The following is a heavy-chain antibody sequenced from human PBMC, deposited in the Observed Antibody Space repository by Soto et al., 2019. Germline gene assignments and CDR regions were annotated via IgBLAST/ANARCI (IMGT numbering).Heavy chain of an antibody. D-gene: IGHD3-22*01. CDR1: GYTFTNYG. CDR3: ARVSVVITLVRPYYVMDV. CDR2: ISAYNGNT. V-gene: IGHV1-18*01. Sequence: QVHLVQSGAEVKKPGASVKVSCKASGYTFTNYGITWVRQAPGQGLEWMGWISAYNGNTNYAQKLHGRVTMTTDTSTSTAYMELRSLRSDDTAVYYCARVSVVITLVRPYYVMDVWGQGTTVTVSS. J-gene: IGHJ6*02.